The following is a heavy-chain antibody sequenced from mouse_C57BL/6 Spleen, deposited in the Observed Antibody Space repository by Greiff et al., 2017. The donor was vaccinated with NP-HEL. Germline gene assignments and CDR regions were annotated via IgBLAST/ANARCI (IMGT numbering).Heavy chain of an antibody. Sequence: VQLVESGPELVKPGASVKISCKASGYAFSSSWMNWVKQRPGKGLEWIGRIYPGDGDTNYNGKFKGKATLTADKSSSTAYMQLSSLTSEDSAVYFCARIWDSFDYWGQGTTLTVSS. CDR2: IYPGDGDT. V-gene: IGHV1-82*01. CDR1: GYAFSSSW. J-gene: IGHJ2*01. D-gene: IGHD4-1*01. CDR3: ARIWDSFDY.